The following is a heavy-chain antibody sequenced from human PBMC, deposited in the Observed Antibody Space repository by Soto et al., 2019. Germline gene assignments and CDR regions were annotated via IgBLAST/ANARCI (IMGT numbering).Heavy chain of an antibody. D-gene: IGHD3-10*01. V-gene: IGHV1-69*13. J-gene: IGHJ6*02. CDR2: IIPIFGTA. CDR3: ASGAVSALYYYDGMDV. CDR1: GGTFSSYA. Sequence: GASVKVSCKASGGTFSSYAISWVRQAPGQGLEWMGGIIPIFGTANYAQKFQGRVTITADESTSTAYMELSSLRSEDTAVYYCASGAVSALYYYDGMDVWGQGTTVTVS.